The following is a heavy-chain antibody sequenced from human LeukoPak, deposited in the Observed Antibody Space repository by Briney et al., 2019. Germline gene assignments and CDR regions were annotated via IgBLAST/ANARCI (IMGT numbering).Heavy chain of an antibody. J-gene: IGHJ4*02. CDR2: IKRKSDGGTT. CDR1: NAX. V-gene: IGHV3-15*01. CDR3: XXXXXXXXXHY. Sequence: NAXXSXVRQAPXKXXEWVGRIKRKSDGGTTDYAAPVKGRFTISRDEXKKTLYLQMNSLKSEETAVXXXXXXXXXXXXHYWGQXTXVTVSS.